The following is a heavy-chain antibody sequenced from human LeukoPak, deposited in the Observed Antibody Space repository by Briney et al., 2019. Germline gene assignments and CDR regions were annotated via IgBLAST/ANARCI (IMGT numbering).Heavy chain of an antibody. CDR3: ARDRQQQLVTYYYYYYYMDV. Sequence: SVKVSCKASGGTFSSYAISWVRQAPGQGLEWMGGIIPIFGTTNYAQKFQDRVTITADKSTSTAYMELSRLRSDDTAVYYCARDRQQQLVTYYYYYYYMDVWGKGTTVTVSS. CDR1: GGTFSSYA. D-gene: IGHD6-13*01. CDR2: IIPIFGTT. V-gene: IGHV1-69*06. J-gene: IGHJ6*03.